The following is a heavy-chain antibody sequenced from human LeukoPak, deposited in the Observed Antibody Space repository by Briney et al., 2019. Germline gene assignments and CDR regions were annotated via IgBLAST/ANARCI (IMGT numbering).Heavy chain of an antibody. Sequence: GGSLRLSCAASGFTFSSYSMNWVRQAPGKGLEWVSSISSSSSYIYYADSVKGRFTISRDNAKNSLYLQMNSLKSEDTAVYYCANEAFMSETDAFDFWGQGTLVTVSS. J-gene: IGHJ3*01. CDR3: ANEAFMSETDAFDF. D-gene: IGHD3-16*01. CDR2: ISSSSSYI. CDR1: GFTFSSYS. V-gene: IGHV3-21*01.